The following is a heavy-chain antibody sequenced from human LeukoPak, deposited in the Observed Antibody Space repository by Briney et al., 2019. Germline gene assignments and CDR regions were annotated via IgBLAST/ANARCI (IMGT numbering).Heavy chain of an antibody. CDR1: GYTFTSYT. CDR3: ARPPHCSSTSCYIGDSTYMDV. Sequence: ASVKVSCKASGYTFTSYTMHWVRQAPGQRLEWMGWINADNHNTKYSQKFQGRVTITGDTSASTAYLELSSLRSEDSAVYYCARPPHCSSTSCYIGDSTYMDVWGKGTTVTVSS. V-gene: IGHV1-3*01. J-gene: IGHJ6*04. CDR2: INADNHNT. D-gene: IGHD2-2*02.